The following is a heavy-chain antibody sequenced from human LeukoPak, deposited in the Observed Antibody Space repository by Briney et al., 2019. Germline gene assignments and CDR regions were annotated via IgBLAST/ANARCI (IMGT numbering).Heavy chain of an antibody. CDR3: ARLSVGATTVDC. D-gene: IGHD1-26*01. CDR2: IYYSGTT. Sequence: SETLSLTCTVSSGSISISNYHWGWIRQPPGKGLEWIGSIYYSGTTYYNPSLKSRVTISVDTSKNQFSLKLSSVTAADTAGYYCARLSVGATTVDCWGQGTLVTVSS. J-gene: IGHJ4*02. V-gene: IGHV4-39*01. CDR1: SGSISISNYH.